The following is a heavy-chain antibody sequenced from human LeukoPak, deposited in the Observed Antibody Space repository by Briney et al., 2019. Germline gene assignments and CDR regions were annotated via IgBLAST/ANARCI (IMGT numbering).Heavy chain of an antibody. D-gene: IGHD6-13*01. CDR1: GGSFSGYY. J-gene: IGHJ4*02. CDR3: ARRGTYYSSSWFDY. V-gene: IGHV4-34*01. CDR2: INHSGST. Sequence: SETLSLTCAVYGGSFSGYYWSWIRQPPGKGLEWIGEINHSGSTNYNPSLKSRVTISVDTSKNQFSLKLSSVTAADTAVYYCARRGTYYSSSWFDYWGQGTLVTVSS.